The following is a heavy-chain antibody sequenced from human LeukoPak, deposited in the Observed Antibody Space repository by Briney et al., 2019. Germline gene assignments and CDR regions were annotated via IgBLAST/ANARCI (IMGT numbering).Heavy chain of an antibody. V-gene: IGHV3-21*01. Sequence: PGGSLRLSCAASGFTFSSYSMNWVRQAPGKGLEWVSSISSSSSYIYYADSVKGRFTISRDNAKNSLYLQMNSLRAEDTAVYYCARGSWFRIYYGSMDVWGQGTTVTVSS. CDR2: ISSSSSYI. CDR1: GFTFSSYS. J-gene: IGHJ6*02. D-gene: IGHD3-10*01. CDR3: ARGSWFRIYYGSMDV.